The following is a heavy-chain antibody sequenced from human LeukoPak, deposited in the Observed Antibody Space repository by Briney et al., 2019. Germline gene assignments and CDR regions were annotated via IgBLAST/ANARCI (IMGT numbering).Heavy chain of an antibody. J-gene: IGHJ5*02. CDR3: ARGGGYGDLRLDP. D-gene: IGHD4-17*01. V-gene: IGHV1-69*05. Sequence: SVKISCKASGGTFSSYAISWVRQAPGQGLEWMGGIIPIFGTANYAQKFPGRVTITTDESTSTAYLELRSLRSEDSAVYYCARGGGYGDLRLDPWGQGTLVTVSS. CDR2: IIPIFGTA. CDR1: GGTFSSYA.